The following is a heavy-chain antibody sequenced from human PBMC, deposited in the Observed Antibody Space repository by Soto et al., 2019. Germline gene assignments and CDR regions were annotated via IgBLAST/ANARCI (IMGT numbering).Heavy chain of an antibody. Sequence: GESLKISCKVSGFNFNNYWIAWVRQMPGEGLELMGIVYPGDSDTRYRPSFQGQVIISADRSISTAYLQWSSLKATDTAMYYCARHAYDFWSGHPNPRYYYGMDVWGQGTTVTVS. V-gene: IGHV5-51*01. CDR1: GFNFNNYW. CDR2: VYPGDSDT. CDR3: ARHAYDFWSGHPNPRYYYGMDV. J-gene: IGHJ6*02. D-gene: IGHD3-3*01.